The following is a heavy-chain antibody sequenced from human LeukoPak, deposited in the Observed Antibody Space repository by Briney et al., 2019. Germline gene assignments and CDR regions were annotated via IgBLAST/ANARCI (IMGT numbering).Heavy chain of an antibody. CDR3: AKDQQVVGATSSFDY. V-gene: IGHV3-23*01. D-gene: IGHD1-26*01. Sequence: QSGGSLRLSCAASGFTFSSYAMSWVRQAPGKGLEWVSAIIGSGGSTYYADSVKGRFTISRDNSKNTLYLQMSSLRAEDTAVYYCAKDQQVVGATSSFDYWGQGTQVTVSS. CDR2: IIGSGGST. J-gene: IGHJ4*02. CDR1: GFTFSSYA.